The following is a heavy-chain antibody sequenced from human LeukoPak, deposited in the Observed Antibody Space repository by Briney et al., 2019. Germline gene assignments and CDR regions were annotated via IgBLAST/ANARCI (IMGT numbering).Heavy chain of an antibody. V-gene: IGHV3-23*01. CDR1: GFTSNTNA. D-gene: IGHD6-19*01. Sequence: GGSQRLSCVASGFTSNTNAMTWVRQAPGKGLEWVSTLSGRGDSTFYADSVKGRFTISRDKSENTLYLQMNSLRAEDTAIYYCAKDQTVAGTYDSWGRGTLVIVSS. J-gene: IGHJ4*02. CDR2: LSGRGDST. CDR3: AKDQTVAGTYDS.